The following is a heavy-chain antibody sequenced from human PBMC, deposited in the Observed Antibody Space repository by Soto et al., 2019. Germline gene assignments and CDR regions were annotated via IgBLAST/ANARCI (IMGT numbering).Heavy chain of an antibody. V-gene: IGHV3-48*02. CDR2: ISTRSLTI. CDR1: GFTFSGFS. Sequence: EMELVQSGGGVIQPGGSLRLSCAASGFTFSGFSMNWVRQAPGRGLEWISYISTRSLTIDHADAVKGRFTITRDNAKDSLYLQMHSLRDDDTAVYYCARGSSQPDYDGMDVWGQGTTVTVSS. D-gene: IGHD2-2*01. J-gene: IGHJ6*02. CDR3: ARGSSQPDYDGMDV.